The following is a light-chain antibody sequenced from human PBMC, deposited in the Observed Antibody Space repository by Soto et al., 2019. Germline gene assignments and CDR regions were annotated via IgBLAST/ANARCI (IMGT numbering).Light chain of an antibody. Sequence: IVMTPSPDSLTVSLGERASINCESSQSIFYSSNNKNYLAWYQQKPGQHPKLLIYWASTRESRVPDRFSGSGSGTDFRLTISSLQAEDVAVYYCQQYYSTPYTFGQGTKLEIK. CDR3: QQYYSTPYT. CDR1: QSIFYSSNNKNY. V-gene: IGKV4-1*01. CDR2: WAS. J-gene: IGKJ2*01.